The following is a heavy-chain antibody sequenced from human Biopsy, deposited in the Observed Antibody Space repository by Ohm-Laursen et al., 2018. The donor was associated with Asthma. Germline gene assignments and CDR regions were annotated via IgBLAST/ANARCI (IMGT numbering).Heavy chain of an antibody. CDR1: GGSTGSSDHH. V-gene: IGHV4-30-4*01. J-gene: IGHJ6*02. CDR2: VFWSGST. CDR3: GGMVSYGGIYFGIDV. Sequence: TLSLTCRVSGGSTGSSDHHWAWIRQAPGKGLEWIGFVFWSGSTHYSRSLERRVSISIDTATNEFSMKLWSVTPADAAVYFCGGMVSYGGIYFGIDVWGPGNTVVVS. D-gene: IGHD4-23*01.